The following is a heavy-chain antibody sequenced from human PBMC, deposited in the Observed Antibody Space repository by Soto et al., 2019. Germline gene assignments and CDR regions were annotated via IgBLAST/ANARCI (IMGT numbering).Heavy chain of an antibody. V-gene: IGHV1-8*01. J-gene: IGHJ5*02. CDR1: GYAFSNNY. CDR2: MNPNSGNG. CDR3: ARMATSGTLNWFDP. Sequence: ASVKVSCKGSGYAFSNNYISWVRQSTGQGLEWMGWMNPNSGNGFYAQKFQGRVTMTRDTSTSTAYMELSSLASDDTAIYYCARMATSGTLNWFDPWGQGTLVTVSS.